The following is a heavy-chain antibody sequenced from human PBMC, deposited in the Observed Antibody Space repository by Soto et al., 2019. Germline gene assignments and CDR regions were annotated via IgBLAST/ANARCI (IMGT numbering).Heavy chain of an antibody. CDR1: QDSIDRDY. V-gene: IGHV4-4*07. J-gene: IGHJ6*03. CDR2: IYTSENT. CDR3: ARGVRRRALIYVDS. D-gene: IGHD2-21*01. Sequence: TLSLTSTVHQDSIDRDYWRWVRHPAGKGLEWIGRIYTSENTHYNPSLRSRVSMSLDTSKNQLSLNLSSVTAADTAVYYCARGVRRRALIYVDSGG.